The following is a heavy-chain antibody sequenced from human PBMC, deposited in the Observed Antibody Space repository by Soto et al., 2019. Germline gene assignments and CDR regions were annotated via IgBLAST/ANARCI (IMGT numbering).Heavy chain of an antibody. CDR1: VGSISSSSYY. J-gene: IGHJ1*01. D-gene: IGHD3-10*01. CDR3: ATLWGQD. Sequence: QLQLQESGPGLVKPSETLSLTCTVSVGSISSSSYYWGWIRQPPGKGLEWIGRIYYSGSTYYTPSLKSRVPISVDTAKNQFPLELSSVTDADTAVYYCATLWGQDWGQGTLVTVSS. CDR2: IYYSGST. V-gene: IGHV4-39*01.